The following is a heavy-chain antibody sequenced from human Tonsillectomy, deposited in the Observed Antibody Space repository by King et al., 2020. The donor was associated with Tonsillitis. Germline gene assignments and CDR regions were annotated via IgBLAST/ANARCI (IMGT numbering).Heavy chain of an antibody. CDR1: GFTFSSYS. CDR3: ARGDYYGSGSLLY. Sequence: VQLVESGGGLVQPGGSLRLSCAASGFTFSSYSMKWVRQAPGKGLEWVSYISPSSGTISYADSVMGRFTISRDNGKNSLYLQMNSLRVEDTAVYYCARGDYYGSGSLLYWGQGTLVTVSS. D-gene: IGHD3-10*01. CDR2: ISPSSGTI. V-gene: IGHV3-48*01. J-gene: IGHJ4*02.